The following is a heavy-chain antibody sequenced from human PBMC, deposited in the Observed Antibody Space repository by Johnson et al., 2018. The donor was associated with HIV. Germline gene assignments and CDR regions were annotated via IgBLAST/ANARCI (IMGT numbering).Heavy chain of an antibody. V-gene: IGHV3-9*01. D-gene: IGHD3-10*01. CDR2: ISWNSGSI. CDR3: AKDLEGFMVQGQPMGLHAFDI. CDR1: GFTFSDYA. Sequence: VQLVESGGGVVQPGRSLRLSCAASGFTFSDYAMHWVRQAPGKGLEWVSGISWNSGSIGYADSVKGRFTISRDNAKNSLYLQMNSLRAEDTALYYCAKDLEGFMVQGQPMGLHAFDIWGQGTMVTVSS. J-gene: IGHJ3*02.